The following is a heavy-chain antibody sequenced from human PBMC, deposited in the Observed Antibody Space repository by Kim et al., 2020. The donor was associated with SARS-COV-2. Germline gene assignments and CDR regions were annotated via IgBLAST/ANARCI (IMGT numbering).Heavy chain of an antibody. CDR3: ARGVRGVLRFDP. V-gene: IGHV4-34*01. Sequence: NSHPSLKSRVTISVDTSKNQFSLKLSSVTAAGTAVYYCARGVRGVLRFDPWGQGTLVTVSS. D-gene: IGHD3-10*01. J-gene: IGHJ5*02.